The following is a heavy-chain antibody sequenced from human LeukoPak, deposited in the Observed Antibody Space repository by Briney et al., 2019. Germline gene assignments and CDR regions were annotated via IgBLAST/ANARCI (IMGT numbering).Heavy chain of an antibody. J-gene: IGHJ4*02. CDR2: ISGSGGST. CDR1: GFTFSSYA. Sequence: GGSLRLSCAASGFTFSSYAMSWVRQAPGKGLEWVSAISGSGGSTYYADSVKGRFTISRDNSKNTLYLQMNSLRAEDTAVYYCAKDPPGVLPTPPEEAFDYWGQGTLVTVSS. CDR3: AKDPPGVLPTPPEEAFDY. V-gene: IGHV3-23*01. D-gene: IGHD2-2*01.